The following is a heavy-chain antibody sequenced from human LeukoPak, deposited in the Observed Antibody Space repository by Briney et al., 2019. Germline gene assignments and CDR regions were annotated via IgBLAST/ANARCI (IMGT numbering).Heavy chain of an antibody. Sequence: PGGSLRLSCAASGFTFSSYAMHWVRQAPGKGLEWVAVISYDGSNKYYADSVKGRFTISRDNSKNTLHLQMNSLRAEDTAVYYCAKDLEQQLVLGPGYWGQGTLVTVSS. CDR2: ISYDGSNK. J-gene: IGHJ4*02. CDR1: GFTFSSYA. V-gene: IGHV3-30-3*01. CDR3: AKDLEQQLVLGPGY. D-gene: IGHD6-13*01.